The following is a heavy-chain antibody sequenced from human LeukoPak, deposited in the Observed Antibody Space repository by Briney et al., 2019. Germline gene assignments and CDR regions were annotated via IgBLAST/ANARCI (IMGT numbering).Heavy chain of an antibody. CDR2: ISSGSSTI. Sequence: PGGSLRLSCAASGFTFSSYSMNWVRQAPGKGLEWVSYISSGSSTIYYADSVKGRFTISRDTAKNSLYLQMNSLRAEDTAVYYCAREGSYYYDSSGTFDYWGQGTLVTVSS. V-gene: IGHV3-48*01. CDR3: AREGSYYYDSSGTFDY. J-gene: IGHJ4*02. D-gene: IGHD3-22*01. CDR1: GFTFSSYS.